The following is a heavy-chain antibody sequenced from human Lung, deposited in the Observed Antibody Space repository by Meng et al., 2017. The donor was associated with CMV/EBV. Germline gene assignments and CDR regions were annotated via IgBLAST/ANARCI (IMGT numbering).Heavy chain of an antibody. CDR3: ARQYSSSYYSDY. D-gene: IGHD6-6*01. Sequence: SETLSLXCGIYGGSLSGYYWSWIRQTPGKGLEWIGEIRHSGDITNYNPSPESRVTISIDTSKKQFSLKLSAVTAADTAVYYCARQYSSSYYSDYWGQGALVTVSS. J-gene: IGHJ4*02. CDR2: IRHSGDIT. CDR1: GGSLSGYY. V-gene: IGHV4-34*01.